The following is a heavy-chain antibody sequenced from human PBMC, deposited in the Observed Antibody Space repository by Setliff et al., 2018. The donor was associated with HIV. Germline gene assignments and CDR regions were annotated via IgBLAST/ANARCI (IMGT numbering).Heavy chain of an antibody. Sequence: GSGPTLVNPTETLTLTCTFSGFSLPTIRVAVGWIRQPPGKAPEWLGFIYWDDDKRYSPSLKTSITITKDTSKNQVVLTMARMDPVDTATYYCAHRRVGNYDSSGNYHSYFDYWGQGILVT. J-gene: IGHJ4*02. CDR1: GFSLPTIRVA. CDR3: AHRRVGNYDSSGNYHSYFDY. D-gene: IGHD3-22*01. V-gene: IGHV2-5*02. CDR2: IYWDDDK.